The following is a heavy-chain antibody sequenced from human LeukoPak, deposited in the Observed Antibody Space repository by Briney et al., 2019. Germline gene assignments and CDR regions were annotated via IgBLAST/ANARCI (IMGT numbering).Heavy chain of an antibody. J-gene: IGHJ5*02. V-gene: IGHV1-58*02. CDR2: IVVGSGNT. CDR1: GFTFTSSA. CDR3: ARVGGAYCGGDCYSS. Sequence: SVKVSCKASGFTFTSSAMQWVRQARGQRLEWIGWIVVGSGNTNYAQKFQGRVTITADKSTSTAYMELSSLRSEDTAVYYCARVGGAYCGGDCYSSWGQGTLVTVSS. D-gene: IGHD2-21*02.